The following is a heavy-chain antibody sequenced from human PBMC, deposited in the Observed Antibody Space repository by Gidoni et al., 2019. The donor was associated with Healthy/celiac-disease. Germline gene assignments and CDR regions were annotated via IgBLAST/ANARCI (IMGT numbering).Heavy chain of an antibody. CDR3: ARGIRLGELSVTSYYFDY. V-gene: IGHV4-30-4*01. D-gene: IGHD3-16*02. J-gene: IGHJ4*02. CDR1: GGSISSADYY. CDR2: IYYSGST. Sequence: QVQLQESGPGLVKPSQTLSLPCTVSGGSISSADYYWSWIRQPPGKGLEWIGYIYYSGSTYYNPSLKSRVTISVDTSKNQFSLKLSSVTAADTAVYYCARGIRLGELSVTSYYFDYWGQGTLVTVSS.